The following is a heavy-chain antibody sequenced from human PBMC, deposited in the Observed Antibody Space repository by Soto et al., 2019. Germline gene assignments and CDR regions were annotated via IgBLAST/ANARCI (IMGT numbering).Heavy chain of an antibody. J-gene: IGHJ4*02. Sequence: GASVKVSCKASGYTFTSYDINWVRQATGQGLEWMGWMNPNSGNTGYAQKFQGRVTMTRNTSISTAYMELSSLRSEDTAMYYCARGKGWLRVFDYWGQGTLVTVSS. CDR2: MNPNSGNT. D-gene: IGHD5-12*01. V-gene: IGHV1-8*01. CDR1: GYTFTSYD. CDR3: ARGKGWLRVFDY.